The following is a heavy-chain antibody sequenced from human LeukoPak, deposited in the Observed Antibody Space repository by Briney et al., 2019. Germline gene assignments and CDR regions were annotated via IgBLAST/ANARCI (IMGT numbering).Heavy chain of an antibody. D-gene: IGHD3-22*01. CDR1: GGSFSGYY. CDR3: ARVGVDSSGYYYVNAFDI. CDR2: INHSGSS. Sequence: SETLSLTCAISGGSFSGYYWSWIRQPPGKGLEWIGEINHSGSSNYNPSLKSRITISVDTSKNQFSLRLSSMTAADMAVYYCARVGVDSSGYYYVNAFDIWGQGTMVTVSS. J-gene: IGHJ3*02. V-gene: IGHV4-34*01.